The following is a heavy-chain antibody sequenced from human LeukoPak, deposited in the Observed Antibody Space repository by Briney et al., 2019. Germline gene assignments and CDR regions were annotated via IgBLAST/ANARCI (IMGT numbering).Heavy chain of an antibody. J-gene: IGHJ4*02. CDR3: ARGKHDYGDYVFDY. CDR1: GGSISSGSYS. V-gene: IGHV4-61*02. D-gene: IGHD4-17*01. Sequence: SETLSLTCTVSGGSISSGSYSWSWIRQPAGKGLEWIGRIYTSGSTNYNPSLKSRVTISVDTSKNRFSLKLSSVTAADTAVYYCARGKHDYGDYVFDYWGQGTLVTVSS. CDR2: IYTSGST.